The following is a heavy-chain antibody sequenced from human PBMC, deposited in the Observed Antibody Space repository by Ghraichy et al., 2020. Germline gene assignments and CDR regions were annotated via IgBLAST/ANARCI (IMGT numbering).Heavy chain of an antibody. V-gene: IGHV3-48*04. CDR3: ARGVGAVAGHYYYGLDV. D-gene: IGHD6-19*01. CDR1: GFIFSSYS. Sequence: LSLTCAASGFIFSSYSMNWVRQAPGKGLEWVSFITSSSNAIYYADSVKGRFTISRDNAKNPLYLQMNSLRAEDTAVYYCARGVGAVAGHYYYGLDVWGQGTSVTVSS. J-gene: IGHJ6*02. CDR2: ITSSSNAI.